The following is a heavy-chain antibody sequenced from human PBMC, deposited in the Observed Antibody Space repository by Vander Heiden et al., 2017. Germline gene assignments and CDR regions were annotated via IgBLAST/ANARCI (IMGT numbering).Heavy chain of an antibody. CDR3: AGSSGSYYYYGMDV. CDR1: GLPFSSHA. J-gene: IGHJ6*02. V-gene: IGHV3-23*01. CDR2: ISGSGGST. Sequence: EVQLLESGGGLVQPGGSLRLSCSASGLPFSSHAMSWVRQAPGKGLEWVSAISGSGGSTYYADSVKGRFTISRDNSKNTLYLQMNSLRAEDTAVYYCAGSSGSYYYYGMDVWGQGTTVTVSS. D-gene: IGHD6-13*01.